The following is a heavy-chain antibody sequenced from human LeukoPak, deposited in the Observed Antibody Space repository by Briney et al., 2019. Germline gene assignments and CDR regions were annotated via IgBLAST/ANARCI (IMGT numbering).Heavy chain of an antibody. D-gene: IGHD3-3*01. CDR1: GYTFTSYD. CDR3: ARGSTHYDFWSGYGNWFDP. V-gene: IGHV1-8*03. CDR2: MNPNSGNT. Sequence: ASVKVSCKASGYTFTSYDINWVRQATGQGLEWMGWMNPNSGNTGYAQKFQDRVTITRNTSISTAYMELSSLRSEDTAVYYCARGSTHYDFWSGYGNWFDPWGQGTLVTVSS. J-gene: IGHJ5*02.